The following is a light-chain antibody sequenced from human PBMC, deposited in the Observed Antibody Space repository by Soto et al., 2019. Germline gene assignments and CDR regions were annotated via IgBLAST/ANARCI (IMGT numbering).Light chain of an antibody. CDR3: QQLNSYPRT. V-gene: IGKV1-9*01. CDR2: SAS. J-gene: IGKJ1*01. Sequence: IQLTQSPSSLSASVGDRVIITCRASQGISTYLAWYQQKPGKAPKLLIYSASTLQSGVPSRFSGSGSGSEFTLAISSLQPEDFATYYCQQLNSYPRTFGQGTKVDIK. CDR1: QGISTY.